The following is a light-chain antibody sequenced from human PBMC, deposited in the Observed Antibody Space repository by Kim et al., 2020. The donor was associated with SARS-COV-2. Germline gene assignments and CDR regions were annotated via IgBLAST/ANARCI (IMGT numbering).Light chain of an antibody. J-gene: IGLJ2*01. CDR1: SSDVGGYNY. Sequence: QSALTQPASVSGSPGQSITISCTGTSSDVGGYNYVSWYQQHPGKAPKLMIYDVSKRPSGVSNRFSGSKAGNTASLTISGLQAEDEADYYCSSSTSSSTLVFGGGTQLTVL. V-gene: IGLV2-14*01. CDR3: SSSTSSSTLV. CDR2: DVS.